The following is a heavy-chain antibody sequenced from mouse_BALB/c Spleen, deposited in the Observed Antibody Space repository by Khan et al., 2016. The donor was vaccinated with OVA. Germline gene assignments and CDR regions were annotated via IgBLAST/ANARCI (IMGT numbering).Heavy chain of an antibody. J-gene: IGHJ3*01. D-gene: IGHD1-1*02. Sequence: QVRLQQSGPELVKPGASVKMSCKASGYTFTDYVMNWVKQRNGQGLEWIGQIYPGSDSTYYNEKFKGKATLTEDRYSSTAYMKLSNLTSEDSAVYFCARAGWYVFAYWGHGTLVTVSA. V-gene: IGHV1-77*01. CDR2: IYPGSDST. CDR3: ARAGWYVFAY. CDR1: GYTFTDYV.